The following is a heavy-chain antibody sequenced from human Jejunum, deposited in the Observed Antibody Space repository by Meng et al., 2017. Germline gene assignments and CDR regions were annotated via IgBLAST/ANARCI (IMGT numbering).Heavy chain of an antibody. V-gene: IGHV3-74*01. CDR1: GFTLSSYW. D-gene: IGHD3-10*01. Sequence: GESLKISCAASGFTLSSYWMQWVRQAPGKGLVWVSRINTDGTPTNYADSVKGRFTISRDNAKNTLYLQMNSLRTDDTAVYSCTGVLLGRSGEMDVWGQGTTVTVSS. CDR3: TGVLLGRSGEMDV. CDR2: INTDGTPT. J-gene: IGHJ6*02.